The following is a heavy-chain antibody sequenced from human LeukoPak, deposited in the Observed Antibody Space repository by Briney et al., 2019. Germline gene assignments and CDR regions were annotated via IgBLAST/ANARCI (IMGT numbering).Heavy chain of an antibody. D-gene: IGHD3-22*01. J-gene: IGHJ4*02. CDR1: GFTFTTNW. Sequence: GESLRLSCAASGFTFTTNWMSWVRQARGKGVEWVARNKRKNDGCTRDYGATVKGIFNISRDDIKKEVYLQMNSLKPEDTAVYYCTTQGHYYDSSGYNFVDYWGQGTLVTVSS. CDR3: TTQGHYYDSSGYNFVDY. CDR2: NKRKNDGCTR. V-gene: IGHV3-15*01.